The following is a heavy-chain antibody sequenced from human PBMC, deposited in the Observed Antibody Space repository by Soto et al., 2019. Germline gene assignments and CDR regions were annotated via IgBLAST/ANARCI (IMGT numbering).Heavy chain of an antibody. CDR2: ISGSGGST. D-gene: IGHD5-18*01. CDR1: GFTFSSYA. CDR3: AKEVNPRPKHRIQLWPNNWFDP. V-gene: IGHV3-23*01. J-gene: IGHJ5*02. Sequence: QTGGSLRLSCAASGFTFSSYAMSWVRQAPGKGLEWVSAISGSGGSTYYADSVKGRFTISRDNSKNTLYLQMNSLRAEDTAVYYCAKEVNPRPKHRIQLWPNNWFDPWGQGTLVTVSS.